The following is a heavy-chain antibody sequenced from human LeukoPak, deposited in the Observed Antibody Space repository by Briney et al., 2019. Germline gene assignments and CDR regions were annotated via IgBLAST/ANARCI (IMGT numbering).Heavy chain of an antibody. CDR2: ISGSGGST. CDR3: AKAGYSSGLEYFQH. J-gene: IGHJ1*01. CDR1: GFTFSSYA. Sequence: QSGGSLRLSCAASGFTFSSYAMSWVRQAPGKGLEWVSAISGSGGSTYYADSVKGRFTISRDNSKNTLYLQMNSLRAEDTAVYYCAKAGYSSGLEYFQHWGQGTLVTVSS. D-gene: IGHD6-19*01. V-gene: IGHV3-23*01.